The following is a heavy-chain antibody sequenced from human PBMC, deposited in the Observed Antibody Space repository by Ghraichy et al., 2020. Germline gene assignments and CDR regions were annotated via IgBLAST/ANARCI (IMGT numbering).Heavy chain of an antibody. Sequence: SVKVSCKASGGTFSSYAISWVRQAPGQGLEWMGGIIPIFGTANYAQKFQGRVTITADESTSTAYMELSSLRSEDTAVYYYARAGAFGEADDYWGQGTLVTVSS. CDR3: ARAGAFGEADDY. CDR1: GGTFSSYA. J-gene: IGHJ4*02. CDR2: IIPIFGTA. V-gene: IGHV1-69*13. D-gene: IGHD3-10*01.